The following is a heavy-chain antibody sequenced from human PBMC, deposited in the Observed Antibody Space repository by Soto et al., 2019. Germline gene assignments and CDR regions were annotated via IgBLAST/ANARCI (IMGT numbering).Heavy chain of an antibody. Sequence: QVPLVQSGAEVKKPGASVKVSCKASGSTFPSSTVSWVRQAPGQGLEWMGWINAHNGNAKYEQKFQGRLTMTTDTSTGTGYMELRSLRSDDTAIYFCAIADYGDPDSWGQGTLVTVSS. CDR3: AIADYGDPDS. CDR2: INAHNGNA. D-gene: IGHD4-17*01. J-gene: IGHJ4*02. V-gene: IGHV1-18*01. CDR1: GSTFPSST.